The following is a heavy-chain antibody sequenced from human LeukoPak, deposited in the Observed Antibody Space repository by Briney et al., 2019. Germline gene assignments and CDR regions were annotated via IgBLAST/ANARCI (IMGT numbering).Heavy chain of an antibody. J-gene: IGHJ3*02. CDR2: IFYSGST. CDR3: ARSYLDAFDI. CDR1: GGSISTSNYY. D-gene: IGHD3-10*01. Sequence: SETLSLTCTVSGGSISTSNYYWGWIRQPPGKGLEWIGNIFYSGSTYYSPSLKSRVTISVDTSKNQFSLKLSSVTAGDTAVYYCARSYLDAFDIWGQGTMVTVSS. V-gene: IGHV4-39*07.